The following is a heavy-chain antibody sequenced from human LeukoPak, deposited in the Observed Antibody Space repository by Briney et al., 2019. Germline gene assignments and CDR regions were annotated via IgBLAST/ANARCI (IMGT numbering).Heavy chain of an antibody. V-gene: IGHV3-30*02. J-gene: IGHJ5*02. CDR3: AKDLTYYSNYWFDP. CDR1: GFTFRNYG. Sequence: GGSLRLSCAASGFTFRNYGMHWVRLAPGKGLEWVAFIRYDGSIKYYVDSVKGRFTASRDNSKNTLYLQMNSLRAEDTAVYYCAKDLTYYSNYWFDPWGQGTLVTVSS. D-gene: IGHD4-11*01. CDR2: IRYDGSIK.